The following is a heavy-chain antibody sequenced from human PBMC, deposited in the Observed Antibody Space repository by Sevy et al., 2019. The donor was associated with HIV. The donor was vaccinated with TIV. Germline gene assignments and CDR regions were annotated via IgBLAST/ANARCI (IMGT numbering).Heavy chain of an antibody. CDR1: GFTFSSYG. CDR3: ARESPCDWYLDS. D-gene: IGHD2-21*02. V-gene: IGHV3-33*01. Sequence: GGSLRLSCAASGFTFSSYGMHWVRQAPGKGLEWVAAIFSDGTIKYYEDSVKARFTIFRDNSKNTQYLQMNRLRAEDTAVYYCARESPCDWYLDSWGQGTLGTVSS. CDR2: IFSDGTIK. J-gene: IGHJ4*02.